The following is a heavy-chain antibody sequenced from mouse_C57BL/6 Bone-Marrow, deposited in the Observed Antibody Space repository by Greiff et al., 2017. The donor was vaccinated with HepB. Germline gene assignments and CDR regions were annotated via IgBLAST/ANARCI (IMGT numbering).Heavy chain of an antibody. CDR2: INPYNGGT. Sequence: VHVKQSGPVLVKPGASVKMSCKASGYTFTDYYMNWVKQSHGKSLEWIGVINPYNGGTSYNQKFKGKATLTVDKSSSTAYMELNSLTSEDSAVYYCARKMGRDFDYWGQGTTLTVSS. V-gene: IGHV1-19*01. D-gene: IGHD4-1*01. CDR3: ARKMGRDFDY. J-gene: IGHJ2*01. CDR1: GYTFTDYY.